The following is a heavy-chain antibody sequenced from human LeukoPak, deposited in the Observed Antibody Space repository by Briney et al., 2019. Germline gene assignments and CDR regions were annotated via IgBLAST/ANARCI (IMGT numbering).Heavy chain of an antibody. V-gene: IGHV3-11*01. D-gene: IGHD1-1*01. Sequence: GGSLRLSCAASGFTFSDYYMSWIRQAPGKGLEWVSYISSSGSTIYYADSVKGRFTISRDNAKNSLYLQMNSLRAEDTAVYYCASDWNDGAFDIWGQGTMVTVSS. J-gene: IGHJ3*02. CDR1: GFTFSDYY. CDR2: ISSSGSTI. CDR3: ASDWNDGAFDI.